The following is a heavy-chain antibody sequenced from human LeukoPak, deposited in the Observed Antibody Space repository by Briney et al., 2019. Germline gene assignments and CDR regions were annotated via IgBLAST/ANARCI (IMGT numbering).Heavy chain of an antibody. V-gene: IGHV1-69*04. D-gene: IGHD4-17*01. Sequence: GASVKVSCKASGGTFSSYAISWVRQAPGQGLEWMGRIIPILGIANYAQKFQGRVTITEDKSTSTAYMELSSLRSEDTAVYYCASYLYQMTTVTTGPDYWGQGTLVTVSS. J-gene: IGHJ4*02. CDR2: IIPILGIA. CDR1: GGTFSSYA. CDR3: ASYLYQMTTVTTGPDY.